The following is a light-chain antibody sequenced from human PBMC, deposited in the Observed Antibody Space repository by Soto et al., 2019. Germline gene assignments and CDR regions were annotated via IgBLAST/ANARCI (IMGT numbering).Light chain of an antibody. J-gene: IGKJ1*01. CDR3: QQYNDWPKT. V-gene: IGKV3-15*01. Sequence: DIGMTQSPATLSVSPGEGATLSCRASQSVSSNLAWYQQRPGQAPRLLIYGASTRATDIPARFSGSGSGTAFTLTISSLQSEDFAVYYCQQYNDWPKTFGQGTKVEIK. CDR2: GAS. CDR1: QSVSSN.